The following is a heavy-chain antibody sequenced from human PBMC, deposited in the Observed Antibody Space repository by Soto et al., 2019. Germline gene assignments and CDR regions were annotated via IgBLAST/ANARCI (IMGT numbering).Heavy chain of an antibody. J-gene: IGHJ4*02. CDR1: GGTFSSYA. D-gene: IGHD4-17*01. V-gene: IGHV1-69*13. Sequence: ASVKVSCKASGGTFSSYAISWVRQAPGQGLKWMGGIIPIFGTANYAQKFQGRVTITADESTSTAYMELSSLRSEDTAVYYCARDRSYGDRYYFDYWGQGTLVTVSS. CDR3: ARDRSYGDRYYFDY. CDR2: IIPIFGTA.